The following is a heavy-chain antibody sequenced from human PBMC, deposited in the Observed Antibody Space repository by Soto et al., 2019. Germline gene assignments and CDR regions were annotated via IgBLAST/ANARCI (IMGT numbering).Heavy chain of an antibody. CDR3: ARSQDSSGYWNSCFDP. J-gene: IGHJ5*02. CDR2: IIPIFGTA. D-gene: IGHD3-22*01. Sequence: QVQLVQSGAEVKKPGSSVKVSCKSSGGTFSTYTLAWVRQAPGQGLEWVGGIIPIFGTANYPQKFKGRVTITADESTSTAYMEQSSLRSEDTAVYYCARSQDSSGYWNSCFDPWGQGTLVTVSS. V-gene: IGHV1-69*01. CDR1: GGTFSTYT.